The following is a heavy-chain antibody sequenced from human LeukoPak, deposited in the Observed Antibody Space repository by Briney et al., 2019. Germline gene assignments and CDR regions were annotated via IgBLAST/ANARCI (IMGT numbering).Heavy chain of an antibody. CDR3: AKDIRDGYNRGYFDY. Sequence: GGSLRLSCAASGFTFDDYAMHWVRQAPGKGLEWVSGISWNSGSIGYADSVKGRFTISRDNAKNSLYLQMNSLRAEDTALYYCAKDIRDGYNRGYFDYWGQGTLVTVSS. J-gene: IGHJ4*02. CDR1: GFTFDDYA. D-gene: IGHD5-24*01. V-gene: IGHV3-9*01. CDR2: ISWNSGSI.